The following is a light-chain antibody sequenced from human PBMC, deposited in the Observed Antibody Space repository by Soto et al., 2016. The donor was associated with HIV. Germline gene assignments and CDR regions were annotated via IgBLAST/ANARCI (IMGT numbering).Light chain of an antibody. V-gene: IGLV3-19*01. J-gene: IGLJ1*01. CDR2: GNN. Sequence: SSELTQDPVVSVALGQTVTITCRGDSLRTYYASWYQQKPGQAPVLVMFGNNNRPSGIPARFSGSSSGNPASLTITGARAEDEADYFCHSRNSTENHNYVFGTGTKVTV. CDR3: HSRNSTENHNYV. CDR1: SLRTYY.